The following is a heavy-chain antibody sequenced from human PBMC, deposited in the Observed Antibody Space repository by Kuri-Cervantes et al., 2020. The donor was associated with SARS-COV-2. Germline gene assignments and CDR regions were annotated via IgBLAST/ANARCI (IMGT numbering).Heavy chain of an antibody. Sequence: GGSLRLSCTVSGFTFSSYSINWVRQAPGRGLEWVSSISSSSSYIYYADSVKGRFTISRDNANNSLYPQMNSLRAEATAVYYCASSPPSRVTIFGVDDVWGKGTTATVSS. D-gene: IGHD3-3*01. V-gene: IGHV3-21*01. CDR1: GFTFSSYS. CDR3: ASSPPSRVTIFGVDDV. CDR2: ISSSSSYI. J-gene: IGHJ6*04.